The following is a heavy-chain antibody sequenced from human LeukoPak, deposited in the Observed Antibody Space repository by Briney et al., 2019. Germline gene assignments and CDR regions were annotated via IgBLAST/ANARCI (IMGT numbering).Heavy chain of an antibody. V-gene: IGHV3-30*02. CDR3: AKEYDILTGYYAFDI. CDR1: GFTFSSYG. D-gene: IGHD3-9*01. CDR2: IRYDGTNK. J-gene: IGHJ3*02. Sequence: GRSLRLSCAASGFTFSSYGMHWVRQAPGKGLEWVAFIRYDGTNKYYVDSVKGRFTISRDNSKNTLYLQMNSLRPEDTAVYYCAKEYDILTGYYAFDIWGQGTMVTVSS.